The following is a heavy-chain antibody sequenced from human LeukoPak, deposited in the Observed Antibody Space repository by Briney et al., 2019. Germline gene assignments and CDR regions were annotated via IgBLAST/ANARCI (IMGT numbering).Heavy chain of an antibody. D-gene: IGHD2-2*01. Sequence: SQTLSLTCAISGDSVSSNSVTWNWIRQSPSRGLEWLGRTYYRSTWYNDYAVSVRGRITVNPDTSKNQFSLHLNSVTPEDTAVYYCARRLTQYDCFDPWGQGILATVSS. V-gene: IGHV6-1*01. CDR2: TYYRSTWYN. J-gene: IGHJ5*02. CDR3: ARRLTQYDCFDP. CDR1: GDSVSSNSVT.